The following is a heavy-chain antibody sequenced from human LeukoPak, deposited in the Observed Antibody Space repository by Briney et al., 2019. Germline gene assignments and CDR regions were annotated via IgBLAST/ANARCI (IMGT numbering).Heavy chain of an antibody. CDR3: ARDITSGTFDP. D-gene: IGHD2-2*01. Sequence: GGSLRLSCAASGLTFSSFAMTWVRQAPGKGLEWVSSISGNDGHTYYTDSVKGRFTVSRDNSKNTLYLQMNSLRAEDTAVYYCARDITSGTFDPWGQGTLVTVSS. V-gene: IGHV3-23*01. CDR1: GLTFSSFA. J-gene: IGHJ5*02. CDR2: ISGNDGHT.